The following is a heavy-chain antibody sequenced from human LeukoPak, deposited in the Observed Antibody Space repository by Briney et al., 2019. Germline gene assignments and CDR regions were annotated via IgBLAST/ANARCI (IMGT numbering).Heavy chain of an antibody. CDR1: GFTVSSNY. J-gene: IGHJ6*03. CDR2: IYSGGST. Sequence: GGSLRLSCAASGFTVSSNYMSWVRQAPGKGLEWVSVIYSGGSTYYADSVKGRFTISRDNSKNTLYLQMNSLRAEDTAVYYCAKDHYYGSGSFSLYYYYYYMDVWGKGTTVTISS. D-gene: IGHD3-10*01. CDR3: AKDHYYGSGSFSLYYYYYYMDV. V-gene: IGHV3-53*05.